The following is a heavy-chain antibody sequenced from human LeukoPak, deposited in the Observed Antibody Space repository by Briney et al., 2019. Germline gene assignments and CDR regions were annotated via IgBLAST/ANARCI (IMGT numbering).Heavy chain of an antibody. Sequence: GGSLRLSCAASGFPFSSYSMNWVRQAPGRGLEWVSSISSSGDYISYADSVTGRFTISRDNSNNTLYLQMNSLRPEDTAVYYCAKDGGYSYGDYYFYYMDVWGKGTTVTISS. V-gene: IGHV3-21*01. D-gene: IGHD5-18*01. CDR1: GFPFSSYS. CDR3: AKDGGYSYGDYYFYYMDV. CDR2: ISSSGDYI. J-gene: IGHJ6*03.